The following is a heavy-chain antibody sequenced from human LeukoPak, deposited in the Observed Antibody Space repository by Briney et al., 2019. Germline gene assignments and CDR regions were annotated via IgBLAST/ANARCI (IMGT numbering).Heavy chain of an antibody. CDR1: GGSISSSSYY. J-gene: IGHJ4*02. CDR3: ARHPPPLEFFWSGYYSDY. V-gene: IGHV4-39*01. D-gene: IGHD3-3*01. CDR2: IYYSGST. Sequence: PSETLSLTCTVSGGSISSSSYYWGWIRQPPGKGLEWIGSIYYSGSTYYNPSLKSRVTISVDTSKNQFSLKLSSVTAADTAVYYCARHPPPLEFFWSGYYSDYWGQGTLVTVSS.